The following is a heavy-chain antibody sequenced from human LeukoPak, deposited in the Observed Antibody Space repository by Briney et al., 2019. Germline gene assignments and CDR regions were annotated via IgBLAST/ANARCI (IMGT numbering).Heavy chain of an antibody. Sequence: GASVTVSCKASGYTFTGYYMHWVRQAPGQGLEGMGRINPNSGSANYAQKFQRRVTMTRDTSISTAYMELSRLRSDDTAVYYCARDPGQLWSHELSFDCWGQGTLVTVSS. CDR3: ARDPGQLWSHELSFDC. J-gene: IGHJ4*02. CDR2: INPNSGSA. CDR1: GYTFTGYY. D-gene: IGHD5-18*01. V-gene: IGHV1-2*06.